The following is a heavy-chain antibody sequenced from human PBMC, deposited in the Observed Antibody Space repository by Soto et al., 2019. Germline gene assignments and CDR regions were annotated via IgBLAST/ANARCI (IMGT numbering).Heavy chain of an antibody. D-gene: IGHD6-13*01. CDR2: ISDDGDST. Sequence: VGSLRLSCGASVFTFSDNAMTWVRHSPGKGLEWVSSISDDGDSTYYADSVKGRFTISRDNSKNTLFLQMSSLGAEDTAVYYCAKYISTAVNYGLDVWGQGTAVTVSS. J-gene: IGHJ6*02. CDR3: AKYISTAVNYGLDV. CDR1: VFTFSDNA. V-gene: IGHV3-23*01.